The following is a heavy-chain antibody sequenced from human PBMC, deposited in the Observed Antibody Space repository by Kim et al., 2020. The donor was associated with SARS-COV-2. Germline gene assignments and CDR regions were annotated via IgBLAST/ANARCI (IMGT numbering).Heavy chain of an antibody. V-gene: IGHV3-23*01. CDR3: AKGEERSGWYGGVFDY. CDR2: ISGSGGST. D-gene: IGHD6-19*01. CDR1: GFTFSSYA. Sequence: GGSLRLSCAASGFTFSSYAMSWVRQAPGKGLEWVSAISGSGGSTYYADSVKGRFTISRDNSKNTLYLQMNSLRAEDTAVYYCAKGEERSGWYGGVFDYWGQGTLVTVSS. J-gene: IGHJ4*02.